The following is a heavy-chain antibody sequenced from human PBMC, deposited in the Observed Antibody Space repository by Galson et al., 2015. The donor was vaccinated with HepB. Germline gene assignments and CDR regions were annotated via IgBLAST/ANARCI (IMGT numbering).Heavy chain of an antibody. V-gene: IGHV3-7*03. CDR1: GFTFSIEW. D-gene: IGHD3-10*01. J-gene: IGHJ6*02. CDR2: RKQDGSEK. Sequence: SLRLSCAASGFTFSIEWMSWVRQAPVKGLEWVANRKQDGSEKNYGDSVKCRFTISRDNAKNSMYLQMNSLRAEDTAVYYCARDSPSLLWFGEPPPMDVWVQGTTVTVSS. CDR3: ARDSPSLLWFGEPPPMDV.